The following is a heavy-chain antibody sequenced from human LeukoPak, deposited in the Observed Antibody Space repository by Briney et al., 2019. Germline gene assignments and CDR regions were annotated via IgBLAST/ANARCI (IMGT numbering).Heavy chain of an antibody. J-gene: IGHJ4*02. CDR1: GGSISRSSYY. D-gene: IGHD3-10*01. CDR3: ARRNFGAQFDY. CDR2: IFHTGST. Sequence: SETLSLTCTVSGGSISRSSYYWGWIRQPPGKGLEWIGDIFHTGSTYYHPSLKSRVTISVDTSKTQFSLRLSSVTAADTAVYYCARRNFGAQFDYWGQGILVTVSS. V-gene: IGHV4-39*01.